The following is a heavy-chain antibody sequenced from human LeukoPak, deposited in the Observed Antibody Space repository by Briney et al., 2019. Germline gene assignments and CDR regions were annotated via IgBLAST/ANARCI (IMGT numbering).Heavy chain of an antibody. J-gene: IGHJ6*03. CDR2: ISAYNGNT. V-gene: IGHV1-18*01. CDR1: GYTFTSCG. D-gene: IGHD3-10*01. Sequence: GASVKVSCKASGYTFTSCGISWVRQAPGQGLEWMGWISAYNGNTNYAQKLQGRVTMTTDTSTSTAYMELRSLRSDDTAVYYCARDPYGSGSWPSMDVWGKGTTVTVSS. CDR3: ARDPYGSGSWPSMDV.